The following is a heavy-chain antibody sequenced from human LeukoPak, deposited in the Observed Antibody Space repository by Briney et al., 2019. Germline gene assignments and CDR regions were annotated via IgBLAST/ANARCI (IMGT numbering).Heavy chain of an antibody. V-gene: IGHV3-30*02. CDR2: IRYDGGNK. J-gene: IGHJ4*02. D-gene: IGHD1-26*01. CDR1: GFTFSNYG. Sequence: PGGSLRLSCAASGFTFSNYGMHWVRQAPGKGLEWVAFIRYDGGNKYYADSVKGRFTISRDNSKNTVDLQMNSLRAEDTALYYCAKRGDRGTYYFDYWGQGTLVTVSS. CDR3: AKRGDRGTYYFDY.